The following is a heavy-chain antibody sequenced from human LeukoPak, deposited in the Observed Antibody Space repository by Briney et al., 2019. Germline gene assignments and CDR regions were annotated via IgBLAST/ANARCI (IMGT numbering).Heavy chain of an antibody. CDR2: IYHSGST. D-gene: IGHD1-14*01. V-gene: IGHV4-30-2*01. J-gene: IGHJ3*02. Sequence: SETLSLTCAVYGGSFSGYSWSWIRQPPGKGLEWIGYIYHSGSTYYNPSLKSRVTISVDRSKNQFSLKLSSVTAADTAVYYCARVAISRNDAFDIWGQGTMVTVSS. CDR1: GGSFSGYS. CDR3: ARVAISRNDAFDI.